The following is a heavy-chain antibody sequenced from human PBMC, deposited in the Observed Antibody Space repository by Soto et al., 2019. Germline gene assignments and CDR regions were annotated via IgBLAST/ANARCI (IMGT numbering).Heavy chain of an antibody. D-gene: IGHD1-26*01. CDR2: IYYSGST. Sequence: TLSLTCTVSGGSISSYYWNWIRQPPGKGLEWIGYIYYSGSTNYNPSLKSRVTISVDTSKNQFSLKLSSVTAADTAVYYCARTEGVGANNWFDPWGQGTLVTVSS. CDR3: ARTEGVGANNWFDP. J-gene: IGHJ5*02. V-gene: IGHV4-59*01. CDR1: GGSISSYY.